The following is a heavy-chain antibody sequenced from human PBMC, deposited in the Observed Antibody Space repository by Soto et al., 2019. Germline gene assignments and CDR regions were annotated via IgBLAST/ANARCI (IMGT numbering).Heavy chain of an antibody. D-gene: IGHD3-22*01. J-gene: IGHJ4*02. Sequence: SETLSLTCTVSGGSISSGDYYWSWIRQPPGKGLEWIGYIYYSGSTYYNPSLKSRVTISVDTSKNQFSLKLSSVIAADTAVYYCARVKGALYYYDSSGEYSRVGSGYYFDDWGQGTRVTVAS. CDR3: ARVKGALYYYDSSGEYSRVGSGYYFDD. CDR2: IYYSGST. CDR1: GGSISSGDYY. V-gene: IGHV4-30-4*01.